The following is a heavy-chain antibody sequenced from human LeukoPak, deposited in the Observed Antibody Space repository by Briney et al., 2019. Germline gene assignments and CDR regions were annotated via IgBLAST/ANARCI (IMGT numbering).Heavy chain of an antibody. Sequence: SETPSLTCTVSGGSISSYYWSWIRQPPGKGLEWIGYIYYSGSTNYNPSLKSGVTISVDTSKNQFSLKLSSVTAADTAVYYCARDFGGRDGYNYFDYWGQGTLVTVSS. V-gene: IGHV4-59*01. D-gene: IGHD5-24*01. CDR1: GGSISSYY. CDR3: ARDFGGRDGYNYFDY. CDR2: IYYSGST. J-gene: IGHJ4*02.